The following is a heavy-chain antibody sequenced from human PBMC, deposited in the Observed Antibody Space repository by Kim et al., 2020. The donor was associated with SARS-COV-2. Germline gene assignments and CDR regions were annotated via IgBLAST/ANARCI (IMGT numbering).Heavy chain of an antibody. CDR2: IYPGDSDT. CDR3: ARRPGGSGSYYRGALGMDV. D-gene: IGHD3-10*01. CDR1: GYSFTSYW. Sequence: GESLKISCKGSGYSFTSYWIGWVRQMPGKGLEWMGIIYPGDSDTRYSPSFQGQVTISADKSISTAYLQWSSLKASDTAMYYCARRPGGSGSYYRGALGMDVWGQGTTVTVSS. J-gene: IGHJ6*02. V-gene: IGHV5-51*01.